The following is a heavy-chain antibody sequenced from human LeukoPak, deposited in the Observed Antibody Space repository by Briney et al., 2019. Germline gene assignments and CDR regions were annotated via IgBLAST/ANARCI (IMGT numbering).Heavy chain of an antibody. J-gene: IGHJ3*02. V-gene: IGHV4-39*07. CDR1: GGSISSGCYY. CDR2: IYYSGSP. Sequence: SETLSLTCTVSGGSISSGCYYWGWIRQPPGKGLGWLGSIYYSGSPYYNPSLKSRVTISVDTSKNQFSLKLSSVTAADTAVYYCASHTVAHAFDIWGQGTMVTVSS. CDR3: ASHTVAHAFDI. D-gene: IGHD2-15*01.